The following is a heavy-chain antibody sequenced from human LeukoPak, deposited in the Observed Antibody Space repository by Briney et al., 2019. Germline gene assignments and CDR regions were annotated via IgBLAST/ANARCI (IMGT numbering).Heavy chain of an antibody. J-gene: IGHJ4*02. CDR2: ISGSGSRT. Sequence: GGSLRLSCAASGFPFSNFAMSWVRQAPGKGLEWVSVISGSGSRTYYADSVKGRFTISRDNSRNTIYLQMTSLRAEDTAVYYCASRGHVGSGTYSPYDYWGQGTLVSVSS. V-gene: IGHV3-23*01. CDR3: ASRGHVGSGTYSPYDY. D-gene: IGHD3-10*01. CDR1: GFPFSNFA.